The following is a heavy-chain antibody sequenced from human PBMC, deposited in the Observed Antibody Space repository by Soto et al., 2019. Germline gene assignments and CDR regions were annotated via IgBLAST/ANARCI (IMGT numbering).Heavy chain of an antibody. D-gene: IGHD6-13*01. CDR1: GFTFDDYA. Sequence: EVQLVESGGGLVQPGRSLRLSCAASGFTFDDYAMHWVRQAPGKGLEWVSGISWNSGSIGYADSVKGRFTISIDNAKNSLYLQMNSLRAEDTALYYCAKGGSSSWYSYYGMDVWGQGTTVTVSS. CDR2: ISWNSGSI. CDR3: AKGGSSSWYSYYGMDV. J-gene: IGHJ6*02. V-gene: IGHV3-9*01.